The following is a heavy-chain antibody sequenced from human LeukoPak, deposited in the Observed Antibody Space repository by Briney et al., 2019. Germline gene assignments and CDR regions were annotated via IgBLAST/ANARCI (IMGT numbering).Heavy chain of an antibody. Sequence: GGSLRLSCAASGFTFSSYEMNWVRQAPGKGLEWVSYISSSGSTIYYADSVKGRFTISRDNAKNSLYLQMNSLRAEDTALYYCARDGDTVLTRGYYYYMDVWGKGTTVTVSS. V-gene: IGHV3-48*03. CDR2: ISSSGSTI. CDR1: GFTFSSYE. CDR3: ARDGDTVLTRGYYYYMDV. D-gene: IGHD4-23*01. J-gene: IGHJ6*03.